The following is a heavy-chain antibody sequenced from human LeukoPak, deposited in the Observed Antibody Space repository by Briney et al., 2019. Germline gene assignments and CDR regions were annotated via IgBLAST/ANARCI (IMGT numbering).Heavy chain of an antibody. Sequence: AGSLRLTCAASGFTFSSYATTWVRQAPGKGLEWVSGVSGNGYSTYYAAPVRGRFTVSRDNSKNTLSLRMNSLRADDTAVYYCATVGHYGPGSSRLTWFESWGQGTLVMVSS. J-gene: IGHJ5*01. CDR1: GFTFSSYA. CDR3: ATVGHYGPGSSRLTWFES. V-gene: IGHV3-23*01. CDR2: VSGNGYST. D-gene: IGHD3-10*01.